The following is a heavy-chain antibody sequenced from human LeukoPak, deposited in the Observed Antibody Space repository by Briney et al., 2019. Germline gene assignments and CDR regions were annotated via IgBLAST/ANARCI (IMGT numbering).Heavy chain of an antibody. CDR1: GFTFSSYA. CDR2: ISGSGGST. D-gene: IGHD2-2*01. V-gene: IGHV3-23*01. J-gene: IGHJ4*02. Sequence: PGGSLRLSCAASGFTFSSYAMSWVRQAPGKGLEWVSAISGSGGSTYYADSVKGRFTISRDNSKNTLYLQMNSLRAEDTAVYYCARDDADIVVVPAAIPSLWGQGTLVTVSS. CDR3: ARDDADIVVVPAAIPSL.